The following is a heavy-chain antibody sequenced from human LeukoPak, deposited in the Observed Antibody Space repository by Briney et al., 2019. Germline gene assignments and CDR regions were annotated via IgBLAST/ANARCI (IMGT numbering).Heavy chain of an antibody. CDR2: ISYDGSNK. Sequence: GRSLRLSRAPSGFTFRNYAIHWVRQAPGKGLEWVAVISYDGSNKYYADSVKGRFTISRDNSKNTLYLQMNSLRAEDTAVYYCAKRHAAAGKVYYDVDVWGQGTTVRVSS. CDR3: AKRHAAAGKVYYDVDV. CDR1: GFTFRNYA. V-gene: IGHV3-30-3*02. J-gene: IGHJ6*02. D-gene: IGHD6-13*01.